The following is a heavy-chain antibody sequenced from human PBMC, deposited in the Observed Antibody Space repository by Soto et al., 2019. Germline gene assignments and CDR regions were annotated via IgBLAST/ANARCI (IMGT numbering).Heavy chain of an antibody. CDR2: ASPTETIK. J-gene: IGHJ4*02. D-gene: IGHD2-2*01. V-gene: IGHV3-30-3*01. CDR3: ARDPIPCAPDYLDY. Sequence: QVHLVESGGGVVQPGRSLRLSCVASGFTFSTHVLHWVRQAPGKGLEWVAVASPTETIKIYADSVKGRFTISRDNSRSTLYLQMNSLRPEDTAIYYCARDPIPCAPDYLDYWGQGTLVTVSS. CDR1: GFTFSTHV.